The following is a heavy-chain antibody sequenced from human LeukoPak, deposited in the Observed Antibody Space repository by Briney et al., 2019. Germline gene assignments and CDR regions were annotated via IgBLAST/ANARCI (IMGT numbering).Heavy chain of an antibody. CDR1: GSISSKYG. CDR2: INHDGSLR. Sequence: PGGSLRLSCVASGSISSKYGIGCVSQAPGKGLVWVSHINHDGSLRNYADSVKGRFTISRDFAKNTLYLQMHSLGADDTAVYYCVRDVHCLGDSWGQGTLVTVSS. CDR3: VRDVHCLGDS. J-gene: IGHJ4*02. D-gene: IGHD2-21*02. V-gene: IGHV3-74*01.